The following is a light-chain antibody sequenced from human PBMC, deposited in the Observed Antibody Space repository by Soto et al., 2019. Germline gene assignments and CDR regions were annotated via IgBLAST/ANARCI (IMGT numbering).Light chain of an antibody. J-gene: IGKJ5*01. V-gene: IGKV1-39*01. CDR1: QSISTY. CDR3: QQSYDHPVT. CDR2: AAS. Sequence: DIQMTQSPSSLSASVGDRVSITCRASQSISTYLNWFQQKPGEAPNLLIYAASSLRSGVPSRFSGSGSGTDFILTISSLQPEDFATYYCQQSYDHPVTFGQGTRLEIK.